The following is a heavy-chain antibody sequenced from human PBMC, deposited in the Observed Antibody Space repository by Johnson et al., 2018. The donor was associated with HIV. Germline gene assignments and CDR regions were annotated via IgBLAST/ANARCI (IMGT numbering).Heavy chain of an antibody. D-gene: IGHD1-1*01. Sequence: VQLVESGGGLVQRGGSLRLSCAGSGFIFSNYWMNWVRQAPGKGLEWVANIKGDGSEKYYVDSVKGRFTISRDNAKNSLYLQMNSLRAEDTALYYCAKANWNGDAFDIWGQGTMVTVSS. CDR2: IKGDGSEK. J-gene: IGHJ3*02. CDR1: GFIFSNYW. CDR3: AKANWNGDAFDI. V-gene: IGHV3-7*05.